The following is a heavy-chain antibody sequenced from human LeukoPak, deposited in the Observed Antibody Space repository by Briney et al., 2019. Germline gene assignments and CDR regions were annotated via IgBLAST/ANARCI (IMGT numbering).Heavy chain of an antibody. V-gene: IGHV4-39*01. CDR2: IYYSGIT. D-gene: IGHD6-19*01. Sequence: SETLSLACTVSGGSISSSSYYWGWIRQPPGKGLEWIGSIYYSGITYYNPSLKSRVTISVDTSKNQFSLKLSSVTAADTAVYYCARLSVSSGWDLDYWGQGTLVTVSS. CDR1: GGSISSSSYY. J-gene: IGHJ4*02. CDR3: ARLSVSSGWDLDY.